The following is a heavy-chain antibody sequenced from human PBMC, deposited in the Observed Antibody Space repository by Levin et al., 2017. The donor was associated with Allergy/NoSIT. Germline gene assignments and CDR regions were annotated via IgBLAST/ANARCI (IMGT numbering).Heavy chain of an antibody. CDR1: GGSISDDSYY. D-gene: IGHD2/OR15-2a*01. V-gene: IGHV4-39*07. Sequence: SETLSLTCTVSGGSISDDSYYWAWVRQPPGKGLEWVGSIYYDGSAYYNPSLKTRLTISVDTSKNQFSLRVNSVIASDTPVYYCAGEQNSPYYYHYGLDVWGPGTTVTVSS. CDR2: IYYDGSA. CDR3: AGEQNSPYYYHYGLDV. J-gene: IGHJ6*02.